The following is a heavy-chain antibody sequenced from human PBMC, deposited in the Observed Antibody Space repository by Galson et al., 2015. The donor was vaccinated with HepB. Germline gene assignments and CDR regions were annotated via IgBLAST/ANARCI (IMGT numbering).Heavy chain of an antibody. Sequence: SLRLSCAVSGLTFSLSAMTWVRQAPGKGLEWVSSISNSGDNTYHTDSVKGRFTISRDNSKNTLYLQMDSLRAEDTAVYFCAKASLLWSGDIGYSDFWGQGTLVTVSS. CDR1: GLTFSLSA. CDR3: AKASLLWSGDIGYSDF. CDR2: ISNSGDNT. D-gene: IGHD2-21*01. V-gene: IGHV3-23*01. J-gene: IGHJ4*02.